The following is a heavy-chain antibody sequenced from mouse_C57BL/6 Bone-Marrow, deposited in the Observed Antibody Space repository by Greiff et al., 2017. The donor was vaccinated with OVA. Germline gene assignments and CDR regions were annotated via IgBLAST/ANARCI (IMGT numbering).Heavy chain of an antibody. D-gene: IGHD2-1*01. CDR3: AILGYYGNYDPYFDY. J-gene: IGHJ2*01. CDR1: GYTFTSYW. CDR2: IHPSDSDT. Sequence: QVHVKQPGAELVKPGASVKVSCKASGYTFTSYWMHWVKQRPGQGLEWIGRIHPSDSDTNYNQKFKGKATLTVDKSSSTAYMQLSSLTSEDSAVYYCAILGYYGNYDPYFDYWGQGTTLTVSS. V-gene: IGHV1-74*01.